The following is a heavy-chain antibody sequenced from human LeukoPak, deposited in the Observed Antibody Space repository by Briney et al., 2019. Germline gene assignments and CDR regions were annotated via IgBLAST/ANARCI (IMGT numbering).Heavy chain of an antibody. CDR1: GFTFSSYA. CDR2: ITNNVTTI. J-gene: IGHJ6*02. D-gene: IGHD6-19*01. V-gene: IGHV3-48*03. Sequence: PGGSLRLSCAASGFTFSSYAMNWVRQAPGKGREWVSYITNNVTTIYYADSLRGRFTNSRDNDENSLNLQMNSLRAEDTAIYYCARDQWLAYYYHGMDVWGQGTTVTVSS. CDR3: ARDQWLAYYYHGMDV.